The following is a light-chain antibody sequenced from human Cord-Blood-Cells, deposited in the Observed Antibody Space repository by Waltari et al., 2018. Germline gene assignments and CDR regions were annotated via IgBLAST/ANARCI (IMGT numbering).Light chain of an antibody. CDR3: QQYDNLPYS. CDR2: DAS. Sequence: DIQMTQSPSSLSASVGDRVTITCQASQDISNYLNWYQQKPGKAPKLLIYDASNLETGVPSRFSGSGAVTDFTFTISSLQPEDIATDYCQQYDNLPYSFGQGAKLEIK. J-gene: IGKJ2*03. CDR1: QDISNY. V-gene: IGKV1-33*01.